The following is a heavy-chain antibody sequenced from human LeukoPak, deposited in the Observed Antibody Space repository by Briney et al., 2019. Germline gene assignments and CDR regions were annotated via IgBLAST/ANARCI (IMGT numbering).Heavy chain of an antibody. CDR2: ISSSSSYI. D-gene: IGHD3-3*01. J-gene: IGHJ4*02. V-gene: IGHV3-21*01. Sequence: GGSLRLSCAASGFTFSSYSMSWVRRAPGKGLEWVSSISSSSSYIYYADSVKGRFTISRDNAKNSLYLQMNSLRAEDTAVYYCAKLGFSDFWSGYFNSWGQGTLVTVSS. CDR3: AKLGFSDFWSGYFNS. CDR1: GFTFSSYS.